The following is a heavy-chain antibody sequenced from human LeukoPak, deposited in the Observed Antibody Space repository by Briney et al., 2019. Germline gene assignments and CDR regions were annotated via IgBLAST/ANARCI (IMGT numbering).Heavy chain of an antibody. CDR1: GCTFSSYA. CDR3: AKPSRAGTIDY. CDR2: ISGSGGST. D-gene: IGHD6-19*01. J-gene: IGHJ4*02. Sequence: GGSLTLSCAASGCTFSSYALSWVRQAPGKGLEWVSAISGSGGSTYYADSVRGGFTIYSDNSKNPLYLQMNRLRAQDTAVYYCAKPSRAGTIDYWGQGTLVTVSS. V-gene: IGHV3-23*01.